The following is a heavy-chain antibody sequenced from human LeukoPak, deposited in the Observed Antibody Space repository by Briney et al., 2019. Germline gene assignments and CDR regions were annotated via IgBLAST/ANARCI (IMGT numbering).Heavy chain of an antibody. V-gene: IGHV3-11*04. Sequence: NPGGSLRLSCAASGFSFSGSYMSWIRQAPGKGLEWVSYISSSGTTIYYADSVKGRFTISRDNAKNSLYVQMNSLRAEDTAVYYCARDRGGDFWSGYYTGHFDYWGQGTLVTVSS. D-gene: IGHD3-3*01. CDR1: GFSFSGSY. CDR2: ISSSGTTI. J-gene: IGHJ4*02. CDR3: ARDRGGDFWSGYYTGHFDY.